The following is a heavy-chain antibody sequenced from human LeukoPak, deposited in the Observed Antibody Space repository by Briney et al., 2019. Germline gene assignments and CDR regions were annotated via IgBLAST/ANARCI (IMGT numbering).Heavy chain of an antibody. D-gene: IGHD4-11*01. CDR1: GFTFSSYA. J-gene: IGHJ4*02. CDR3: AKGPPLTKRGYFDY. Sequence: GGSLRLSCAASGFTFSSYAMSWVRQAPGKGLEWVSSISASGGSTYYADSVKGRFTISRDNSKNTLHLQMNSLRAEDTALYYCAKGPPLTKRGYFDYWGQGALVTVSS. CDR2: ISASGGST. V-gene: IGHV3-23*01.